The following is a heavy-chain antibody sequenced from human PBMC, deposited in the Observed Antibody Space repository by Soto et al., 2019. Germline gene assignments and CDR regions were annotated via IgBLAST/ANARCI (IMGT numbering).Heavy chain of an antibody. CDR3: ARVGSDFVWVNFRYTLDF. CDR1: GGTFSSYA. D-gene: IGHD3-16*02. CDR2: IIPMFGTP. J-gene: IGHJ4*02. V-gene: IGHV1-69*06. Sequence: QVQLVQSGAEVKKPGSSVKVSCKASGGTFSSYAISWVRQAPGQGLEWMGGIIPMFGTPNYAQKFQSRVSITADKFTNTAYMELRSLRSEDTAVYYCARVGSDFVWVNFRYTLDFWGQGTLVTVSS.